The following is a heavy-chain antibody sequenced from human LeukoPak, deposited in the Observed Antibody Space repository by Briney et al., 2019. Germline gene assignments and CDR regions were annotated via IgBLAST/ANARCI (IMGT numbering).Heavy chain of an antibody. D-gene: IGHD5-12*01. V-gene: IGHV3-23*01. Sequence: QTGGSLRLSCAASGFTFSSYAMSWFRQAPGKGLEWVSAISGSGGSTYYADSVKGRFTISRDNSKNTLYLEMNSLRAEDTALYHCAPSGYSGLPLSDYWGQGTLVTVSS. CDR2: ISGSGGST. J-gene: IGHJ4*02. CDR1: GFTFSSYA. CDR3: APSGYSGLPLSDY.